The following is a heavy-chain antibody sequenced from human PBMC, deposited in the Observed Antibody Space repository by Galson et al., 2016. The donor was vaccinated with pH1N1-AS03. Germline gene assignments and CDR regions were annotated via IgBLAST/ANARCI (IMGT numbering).Heavy chain of an antibody. CDR2: IYNTGST. J-gene: IGHJ4*02. CDR1: GGSISSFY. V-gene: IGHV4-59*01. CDR3: AREGGSYLSH. D-gene: IGHD3-10*01. Sequence: LSLTCTVSGGSISSFYWTWIRQPPGKGLEWIGYIYNTGSTNYNPSLRSRVTISLDTSKNQFSLNLSSVTAADTAVYYCAREGGSYLSHWGRGTLVTVSS.